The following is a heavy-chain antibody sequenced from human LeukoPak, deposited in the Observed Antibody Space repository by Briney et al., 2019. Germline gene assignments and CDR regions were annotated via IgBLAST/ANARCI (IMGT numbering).Heavy chain of an antibody. J-gene: IGHJ4*02. Sequence: PGGSLRLSCAASGFTFSSYSMNWVRQAPGKGLEWVSSISSSSSYIYYADSVKGRFTISRDNAKNSLYLQMNSLRPEDTAVYYCASDITAMVRVTIGWGQGTLVTVSS. D-gene: IGHD5-18*01. V-gene: IGHV3-21*01. CDR2: ISSSSSYI. CDR1: GFTFSSYS. CDR3: ASDITAMVRVTIG.